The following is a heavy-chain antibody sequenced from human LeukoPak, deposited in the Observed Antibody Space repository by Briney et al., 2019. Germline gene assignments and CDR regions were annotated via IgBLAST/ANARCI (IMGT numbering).Heavy chain of an antibody. CDR3: ATDTAMVPIGFDY. CDR2: INSDGSSS. Sequence: GGSLRLSCAASGFTFSHYWMHWVRQVPGKGLVWVSQINSDGSSSSYADSVKGRFAISRDNAKNTLFLQMNSLRAEDTAVYYCATDTAMVPIGFDYWGQGTLVTVSS. D-gene: IGHD5-18*01. CDR1: GFTFSHYW. J-gene: IGHJ4*02. V-gene: IGHV3-74*01.